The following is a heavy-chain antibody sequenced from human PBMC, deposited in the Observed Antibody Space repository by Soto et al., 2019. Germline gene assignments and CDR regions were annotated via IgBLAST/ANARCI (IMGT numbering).Heavy chain of an antibody. CDR3: ARNKYNWNPIDY. V-gene: IGHV4-59*01. D-gene: IGHD1-20*01. Sequence: SETLSLTCTVSGGSISSYYWSWIRQPPGKGLEWIGYIYYSGSTNYNPSLKSRVTISVDTSKNQFSLKLSSVTAADTAVYYCARNKYNWNPIDYWGQGTLVTVSS. J-gene: IGHJ4*02. CDR1: GGSISSYY. CDR2: IYYSGST.